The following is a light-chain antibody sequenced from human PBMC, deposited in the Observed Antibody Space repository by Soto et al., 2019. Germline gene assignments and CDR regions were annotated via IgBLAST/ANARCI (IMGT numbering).Light chain of an antibody. CDR2: SNT. CDR3: QSYDTSLRDYV. J-gene: IGLJ1*01. V-gene: IGLV1-40*01. Sequence: QSALTQPPSVSGAPGQWVTISCTGSSSNIGAYYDVHWYQQVPGTAPKLLIFSNTNRPSGVPDRFSGSKSGTSASLAITGLHAEDEADYYRQSYDTSLRDYVYGTGTKLTV. CDR1: SSNIGAYYD.